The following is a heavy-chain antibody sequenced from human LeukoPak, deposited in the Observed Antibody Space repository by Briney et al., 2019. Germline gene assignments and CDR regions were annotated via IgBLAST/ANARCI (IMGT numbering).Heavy chain of an antibody. CDR2: INHSGST. CDR1: AASFSGDY. J-gene: IGHJ4*02. D-gene: IGHD6-19*01. Sequence: SETLSLTCAVYAASFSGDYWSWIRQPPGKGLEWLGEINHSGSTNYNPSLKSRVTISVDTSKNQLSLKLSSVTAADTAVYYCARRHSSGWHRGPHSHPVDYWGQGTLVTVSS. CDR3: ARRHSSGWHRGPHSHPVDY. V-gene: IGHV4-34*01.